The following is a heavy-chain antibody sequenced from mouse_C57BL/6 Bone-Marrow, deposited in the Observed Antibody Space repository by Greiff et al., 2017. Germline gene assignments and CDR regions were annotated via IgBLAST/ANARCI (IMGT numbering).Heavy chain of an antibody. CDR1: GFTIKDDY. D-gene: IGHD2-3*01. V-gene: IGHV14-4*01. Sequence: EVQLQQSGAELVRPGASVKLSCTASGFTIKDDYIHWVKQRPEQGLEWIGWIDPEIGDTEYASKFQGKATITSDTSSNTAYLQLSSLTSVYTAVYYCSSFDGNYFDFWGQGTPLTVAS. CDR3: SSFDGNYFDF. CDR2: IDPEIGDT. J-gene: IGHJ2*01.